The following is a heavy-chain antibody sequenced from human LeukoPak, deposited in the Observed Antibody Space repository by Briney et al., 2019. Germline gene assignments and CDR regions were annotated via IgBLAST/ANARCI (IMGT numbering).Heavy chain of an antibody. D-gene: IGHD3-3*01. Sequence: SETLSLTCSVSGYSISSDYYWGWIRQPPGKGLEWIGSIYCSGSTYYNPSLKSRVTISVDTSKNQFSLKLSSVTAADTAVYYCARRSSYYDFWSGYYRDYMDVWGKGTTVTVSS. CDR2: IYCSGST. V-gene: IGHV4-38-2*02. J-gene: IGHJ6*03. CDR3: ARRSSYYDFWSGYYRDYMDV. CDR1: GYSISSDYY.